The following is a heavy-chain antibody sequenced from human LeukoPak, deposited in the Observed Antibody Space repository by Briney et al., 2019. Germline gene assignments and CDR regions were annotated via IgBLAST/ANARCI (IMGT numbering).Heavy chain of an antibody. CDR1: GFTFSSYG. CDR3: AKGGIVVEDY. J-gene: IGHJ4*02. CDR2: ISYDGSNK. V-gene: IGHV3-30*18. D-gene: IGHD2-2*01. Sequence: GGSLRLSCAASGFTFSSYGVHWVRQAPGKGLEWVAVISYDGSNKYYADSVKGRFTISRDNSKNTLYLQMNSLRAEDTAVHYCAKGGIVVEDYWGQGTLVTVSS.